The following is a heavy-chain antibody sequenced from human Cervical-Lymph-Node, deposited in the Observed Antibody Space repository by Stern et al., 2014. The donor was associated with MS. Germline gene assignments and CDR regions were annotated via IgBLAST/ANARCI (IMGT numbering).Heavy chain of an antibody. J-gene: IGHJ5*02. D-gene: IGHD3-22*01. CDR1: GGTFSNYD. V-gene: IGHV1-69*01. CDR2: IIPIFGTT. CDR3: AREYHDNLEGWFDP. Sequence: LQLVESGAEVKKPGSSVQVSCKASGGTFSNYDINWVRQAPGQGLEWMGGIIPIFGTTYYAQNFQGRVTITADESTSTAYMELSSLRSEDTAVYYCAREYHDNLEGWFDPWGQGTLVTVSS.